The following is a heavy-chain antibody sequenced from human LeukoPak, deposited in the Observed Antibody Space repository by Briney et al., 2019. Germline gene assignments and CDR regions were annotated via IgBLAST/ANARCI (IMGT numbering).Heavy chain of an antibody. CDR2: IIPILGTV. D-gene: IGHD1-26*01. CDR3: VTGAPWV. CDR1: GGTFSSYA. J-gene: IGHJ4*02. Sequence: SVKVSCKASGGTFSSYAISWVRQAPGQGLEWMGGIIPILGTVKYAQKFQGRVTITADESTSTAYLEFSSLRPADTAIYYCVTGAPWVWGQGTLIVVSS. V-gene: IGHV1-69*01.